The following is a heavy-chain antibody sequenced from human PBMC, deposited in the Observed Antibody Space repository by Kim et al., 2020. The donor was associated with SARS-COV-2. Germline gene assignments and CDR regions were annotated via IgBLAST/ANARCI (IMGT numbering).Heavy chain of an antibody. CDR3: ARVRDYYVSGGYLWFGFDP. D-gene: IGHD3-10*01. J-gene: IGHJ5*02. V-gene: IGHV1-69*13. CDR1: GGTFSSYA. Sequence: SVKVSCKASGGTFSSYAISWVRQSPGQGLEWMGGIIPIFGTANYAQKFQGRVTITAAESTSTAYMELSSLRSEDTAVYYCARVRDYYVSGGYLWFGFDPWGQGTLVTVSS. CDR2: IIPIFGTA.